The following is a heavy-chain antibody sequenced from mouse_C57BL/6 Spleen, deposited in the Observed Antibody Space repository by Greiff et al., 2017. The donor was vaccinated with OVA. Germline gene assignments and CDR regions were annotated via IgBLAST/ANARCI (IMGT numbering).Heavy chain of an antibody. D-gene: IGHD1-1*01. Sequence: VQLKQPGAELVRPGSSVKLSCKASGYTFTSYWMHWVKQRPIQGLEWIGNIDPSDSDTHYNQKFKGKATLTVDKSSSTAYMQLSSLTSEDSAVYDCARGFYYGSSYGWYFDVWGTGTTVTVSS. CDR3: ARGFYYGSSYGWYFDV. CDR2: IDPSDSDT. J-gene: IGHJ1*03. CDR1: GYTFTSYW. V-gene: IGHV1-52*01.